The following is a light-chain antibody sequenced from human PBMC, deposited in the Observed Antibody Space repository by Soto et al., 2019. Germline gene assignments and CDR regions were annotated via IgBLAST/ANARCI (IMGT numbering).Light chain of an antibody. Sequence: DIQMTQSPSTLSGSVGDRVTITCRASQTISSWLAWYQQKPGKAPKLMIYKASTLQSGVPSRFSGSGSGTEFNRTISSLQPDDFATYYCQQYNSYAEAFGQGTKVELK. CDR3: QQYNSYAEA. V-gene: IGKV1-5*03. J-gene: IGKJ1*01. CDR1: QTISSW. CDR2: KAS.